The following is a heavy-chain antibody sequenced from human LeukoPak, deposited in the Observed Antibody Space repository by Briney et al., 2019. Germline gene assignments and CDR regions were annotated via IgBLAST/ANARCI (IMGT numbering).Heavy chain of an antibody. V-gene: IGHV4-39*01. Sequence: SATLSLTCTLACRSISSSSYYSGWIRQPPWKGLESIGSIYYSGSTYYNPSLKSRVTISVDTSNNQFSLKLSSVTAADTAVYYCARRGIQLWPFDYWGQGTLVTVSS. J-gene: IGHJ4*02. CDR3: ARRGIQLWPFDY. CDR2: IYYSGST. CDR1: CRSISSSSYY. D-gene: IGHD5-18*01.